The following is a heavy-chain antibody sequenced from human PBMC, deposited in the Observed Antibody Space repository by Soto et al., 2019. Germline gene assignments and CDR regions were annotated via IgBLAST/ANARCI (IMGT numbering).Heavy chain of an antibody. D-gene: IGHD4-4*01. CDR1: GGTFSSYS. Sequence: QVQLVQSGAEVKKPGSSVKVSCKASGGTFSSYSFTWVRQAPGQGLEWMGRIIPILGIANYAQKFQGRVTISADKSTSTAYMELSSLRSEDTAVYYCATDNDSTYDHWGQGTLVTVSS. V-gene: IGHV1-69*08. CDR2: IIPILGIA. CDR3: ATDNDSTYDH. J-gene: IGHJ5*02.